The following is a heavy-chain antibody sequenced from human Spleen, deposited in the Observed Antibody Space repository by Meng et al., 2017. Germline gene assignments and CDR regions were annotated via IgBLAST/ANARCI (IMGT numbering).Heavy chain of an antibody. D-gene: IGHD2-2*01. CDR3: ARGSYCSSTSCYFDP. Sequence: SETLSLTCVVSGGSFSDYYWSWIRQPPGKGLEWIGEINHSGSTNYNPSLKSRVTISVDTSKNQFSLKLRFVTAADTAVYYCARGSYCSSTSCYFDPWGQGTLVTVSS. CDR2: INHSGST. CDR1: GGSFSDYY. V-gene: IGHV4-34*01. J-gene: IGHJ5*02.